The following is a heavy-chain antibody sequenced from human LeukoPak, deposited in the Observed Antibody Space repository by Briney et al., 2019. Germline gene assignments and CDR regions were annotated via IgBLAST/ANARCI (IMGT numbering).Heavy chain of an antibody. V-gene: IGHV3-21*06. Sequence: GGSLRLSCAASGFTFSSYSMNWVRQAPGKGLEWVSSISSYTSYIYYADSVKGRFTISRDNAKNSLYLQMNSLRAEDTAVYYCARDRHSSGCLDYWGQGTLVTVYS. CDR1: GFTFSSYS. CDR3: ARDRHSSGCLDY. J-gene: IGHJ4*02. D-gene: IGHD3-22*01. CDR2: ISSYTSYI.